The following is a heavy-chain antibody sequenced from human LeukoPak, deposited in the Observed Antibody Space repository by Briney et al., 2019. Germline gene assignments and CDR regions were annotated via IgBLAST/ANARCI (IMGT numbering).Heavy chain of an antibody. D-gene: IGHD3-3*01. Sequence: PGGSLRLSCTASGFTFGDYAMSWIRQAPGKGLEWVGFIRSKAYGETADYAASVKGRFTISRDDSKAIAYLQMNSLKTEDTAVYYCARKTIFHYFDYWGQGTLVTVSS. J-gene: IGHJ4*02. CDR2: IRSKAYGETA. V-gene: IGHV3-49*03. CDR1: GFTFGDYA. CDR3: ARKTIFHYFDY.